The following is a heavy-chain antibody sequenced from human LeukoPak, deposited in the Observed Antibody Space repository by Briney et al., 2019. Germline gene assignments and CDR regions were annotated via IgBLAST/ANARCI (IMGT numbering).Heavy chain of an antibody. D-gene: IGHD5-12*01. Sequence: GGSLRLSCAASGFTISNAWMSWVRQAPGKGLEWVGRIKSKTDGGTTDYAAPVKGRFTISRDDSKNTLYLQMNSLKTEDTAVYYCTTSTGYSGYDLGPWGQGTLVTVSS. V-gene: IGHV3-15*01. CDR1: GFTISNAW. CDR2: IKSKTDGGTT. J-gene: IGHJ5*02. CDR3: TTSTGYSGYDLGP.